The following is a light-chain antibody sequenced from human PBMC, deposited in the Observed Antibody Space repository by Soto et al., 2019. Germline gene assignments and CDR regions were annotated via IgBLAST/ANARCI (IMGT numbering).Light chain of an antibody. CDR2: DVS. J-gene: IGLJ3*02. Sequence: QPVLTQPRSVSGSPGQSVTISCTGTSSDVGGYNYVSWYQHHPGKAPKLMIYDVSKRPSGVPDRFSGSKSGNTASLTISGLQAEDEANYYCCSYAGYYTWVFGGGTKVTVL. CDR1: SSDVGGYNY. V-gene: IGLV2-11*01. CDR3: CSYAGYYTWV.